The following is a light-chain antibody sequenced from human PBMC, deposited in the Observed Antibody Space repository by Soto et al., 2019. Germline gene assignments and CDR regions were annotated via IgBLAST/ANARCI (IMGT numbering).Light chain of an antibody. CDR1: SSDVGSYNL. J-gene: IGLJ1*01. Sequence: QSALTQPASVSGSPGQSITISCTGTSSDVGSYNLVSWYQQHPGKAPKLMIYEVSKRPSGVSTRFSGSKSGNTASLTISWLPAEDEADYYCCSYAGSSSLYVFGTGTKLTVL. CDR2: EVS. CDR3: CSYAGSSSLYV. V-gene: IGLV2-23*02.